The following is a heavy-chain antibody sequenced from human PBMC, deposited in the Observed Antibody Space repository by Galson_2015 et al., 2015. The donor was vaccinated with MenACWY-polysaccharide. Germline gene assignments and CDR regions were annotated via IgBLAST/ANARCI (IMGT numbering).Heavy chain of an antibody. J-gene: IGHJ4*02. Sequence: SETLSLTCSVSGGSISSSSHWWSWVRQPPGKGLEWIGEIYHSGSTNYNPSLKSRVTISIDKSKNQFSLKLTSVTAADTAVYHCARGIGGLLDYWGQGTLVIVSS. CDR1: GGSISSSSHW. CDR3: ARGIGGLLDY. D-gene: IGHD3-16*01. CDR2: IYHSGST. V-gene: IGHV4-4*02.